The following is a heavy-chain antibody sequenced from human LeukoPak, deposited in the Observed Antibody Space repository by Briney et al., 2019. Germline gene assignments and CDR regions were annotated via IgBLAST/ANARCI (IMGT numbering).Heavy chain of an antibody. CDR2: IYSGGST. CDR1: GFSVSNNY. J-gene: IGHJ1*01. Sequence: GGSLRLSCAASGFSVSNNYMSWVRQAPGKGPEWVSVIYSGGSTFYADSVKGRFTISRDNSKNTLYLQMNSLRAEDTAVYYCASDSYSPEYFQHWGQGTLVTVSS. CDR3: ASDSYSPEYFQH. D-gene: IGHD2-15*01. V-gene: IGHV3-66*01.